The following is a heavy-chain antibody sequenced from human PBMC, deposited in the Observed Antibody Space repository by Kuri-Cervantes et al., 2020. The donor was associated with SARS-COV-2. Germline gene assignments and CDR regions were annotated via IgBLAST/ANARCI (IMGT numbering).Heavy chain of an antibody. Sequence: LSLSCTVSDGSISTYFWSWIRQPPGQGLEWIGYTYYNGTINCNPSLKSRVTISVDTSKNQFSLKLSSVTAADTAVYYCARQRGGFLEWLLYYDYWGQGTLVTVSS. CDR1: DGSISTYF. CDR3: ARQRGGFLEWLLYYDY. V-gene: IGHV4-59*08. D-gene: IGHD3-3*01. J-gene: IGHJ4*02. CDR2: TYYNGTI.